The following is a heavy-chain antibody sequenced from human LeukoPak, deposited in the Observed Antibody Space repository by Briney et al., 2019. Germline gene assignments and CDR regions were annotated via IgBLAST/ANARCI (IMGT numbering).Heavy chain of an antibody. CDR3: ARLARGRWFDP. Sequence: YPSETLSLTCNVSGDSIRNYYWSWIRQTPGKGLEWIGHNYDSGSTNYNPSLKSRVTISVDTSKNQFSLKVSSVTAADTAVYYCARLARGRWFDPWGQGTLVTVSS. CDR2: NYDSGST. D-gene: IGHD6-6*01. CDR1: GDSIRNYY. J-gene: IGHJ5*02. V-gene: IGHV4-59*08.